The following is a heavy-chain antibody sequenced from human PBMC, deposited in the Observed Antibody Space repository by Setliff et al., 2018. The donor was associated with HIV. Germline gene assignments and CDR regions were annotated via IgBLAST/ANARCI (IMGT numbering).Heavy chain of an antibody. Sequence: ASVKVSCKVSGYTLTELSMHWVRQAPGKGLEWMGGFDPEDGETIYAQKFQGRVTMTEDTSTDTAYMELSSLRSEDTAMYYCATIRAYYYDSSGQEYFQHWGHGSLVTV. J-gene: IGHJ1*01. CDR2: FDPEDGET. CDR3: ATIRAYYYDSSGQEYFQH. CDR1: GYTLTELS. D-gene: IGHD3-22*01. V-gene: IGHV1-24*01.